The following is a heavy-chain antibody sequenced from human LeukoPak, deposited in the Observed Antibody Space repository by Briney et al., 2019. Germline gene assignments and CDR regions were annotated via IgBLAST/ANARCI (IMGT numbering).Heavy chain of an antibody. CDR1: GGSISSGDYY. CDR3: ARSTRIAARPHFDY. CDR2: IYYSGST. Sequence: PSETLSLTCTVSGGSISSGDYYWSWIRQPPGKGLEWIGYIYYSGSTYYNPSLKSRVTISVDTSKNQFSLKLSSVTAADTAVYYCARSTRIAARPHFDYWGQGTLVTVSS. V-gene: IGHV4-30-4*08. D-gene: IGHD6-6*01. J-gene: IGHJ4*02.